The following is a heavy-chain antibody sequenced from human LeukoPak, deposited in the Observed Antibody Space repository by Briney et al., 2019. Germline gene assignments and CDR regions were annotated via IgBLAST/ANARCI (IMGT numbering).Heavy chain of an antibody. Sequence: SVKVSCKASGGTFSSYAISWVRQAPGQGVEWMGGIIPIFGTANYAQKFQGRVTITTDESTSTAYMELSSLRSEDTAVYYCARGRIRKGAFDIWGQGTMVTVSS. CDR2: IIPIFGTA. J-gene: IGHJ3*02. CDR3: ARGRIRKGAFDI. V-gene: IGHV1-69*05. CDR1: GGTFSSYA.